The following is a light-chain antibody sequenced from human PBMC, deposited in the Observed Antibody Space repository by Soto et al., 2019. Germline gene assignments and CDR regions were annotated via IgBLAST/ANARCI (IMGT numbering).Light chain of an antibody. J-gene: IGKJ2*01. CDR2: GAS. V-gene: IGKV3-15*01. CDR3: QQYNNWPPLYT. CDR1: QSVSNN. Sequence: EIVMTQSPATLSVSPGERATLSCRASQSVSNNLAWYQQQPGQAPRLLLYGASTRATGIPARFSGSGSGTEFTLTISSLQSEDFAVYYCQQYNNWPPLYTFGQGTKLEMK.